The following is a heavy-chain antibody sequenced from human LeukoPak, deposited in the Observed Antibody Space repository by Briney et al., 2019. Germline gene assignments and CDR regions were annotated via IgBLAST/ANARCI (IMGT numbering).Heavy chain of an antibody. V-gene: IGHV3-53*04. CDR1: GFTVSSNH. CDR3: ARYYDILTGQAPNWYYGMDV. CDR2: IYSGGST. Sequence: GGSLRLSCAASGFTVSSNHMSWVRQAPGKGLEWVSVIYSGGSTYYADSVKGRFTISRHNSKNTLYLQMNSLRAEDTAVYYCARYYDILTGQAPNWYYGMDVWGQGTTVTVSS. J-gene: IGHJ6*02. D-gene: IGHD3-9*01.